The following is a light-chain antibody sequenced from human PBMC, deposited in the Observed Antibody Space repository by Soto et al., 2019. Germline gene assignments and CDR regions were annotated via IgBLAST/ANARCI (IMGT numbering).Light chain of an antibody. CDR2: GAS. CDR3: QQYGSSSIT. Sequence: EIVLTQSPVTLSLSPGEGANLSCRASQSVTSSYLAWYQQKSGQAPRLLFYGASTRATGIPDRFSGSGSGTDFTLTISRLEPEDFAVYYCQQYGSSSITFGQGTRLEIK. CDR1: QSVTSSY. V-gene: IGKV3-20*01. J-gene: IGKJ5*01.